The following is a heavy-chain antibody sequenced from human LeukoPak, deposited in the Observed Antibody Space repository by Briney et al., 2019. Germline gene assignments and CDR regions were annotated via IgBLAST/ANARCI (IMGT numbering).Heavy chain of an antibody. CDR3: IVSNYYSSGSYNFDS. Sequence: MAGGSLRLSCAASGFSFSGAWMTWVRQPPGKGLEWVGRIKSKTDGGTVDYAAPVKGRFTISRDDSINTLYLQVNSLKTEDTAMYYCIVSNYYSSGSYNFDSWGQGTLVTVSS. CDR2: IKSKTDGGTV. D-gene: IGHD3-10*01. CDR1: GFSFSGAW. J-gene: IGHJ4*02. V-gene: IGHV3-15*01.